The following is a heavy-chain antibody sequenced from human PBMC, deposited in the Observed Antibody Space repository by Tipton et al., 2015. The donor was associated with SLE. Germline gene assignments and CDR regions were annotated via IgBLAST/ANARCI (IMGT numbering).Heavy chain of an antibody. D-gene: IGHD4-23*01. CDR2: INHSGST. Sequence: GLVKPSETLSLTCTVSGGSISSHHWSWIRQPPGKGLEWIGEINHSGSTNYNPSLKSRVTISGDTSKNQFSLKLSSVTAADTAVNYCARVVTPEDDAFDIWGQETMVTVSS. V-gene: IGHV4-59*11. CDR3: ARVVTPEDDAFDI. J-gene: IGHJ3*02. CDR1: GGSISSHH.